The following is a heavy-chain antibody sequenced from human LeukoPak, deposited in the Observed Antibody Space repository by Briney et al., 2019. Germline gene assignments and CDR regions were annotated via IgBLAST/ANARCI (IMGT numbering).Heavy chain of an antibody. CDR3: ALLAFYYDSSGQDAFDI. Sequence: SGAAASVDRRNWLLNTKKKGLEWVSSISSTSSYIYYADSVKGRFTISRDNAKNSLFLRTNSLRAEDTAVYYCALLAFYYDSSGQDAFDIWGQGTVVTVSS. CDR1: GAAASVDR. J-gene: IGHJ3*02. CDR2: ISSTSSYI. D-gene: IGHD3-22*01. V-gene: IGHV3-21*01.